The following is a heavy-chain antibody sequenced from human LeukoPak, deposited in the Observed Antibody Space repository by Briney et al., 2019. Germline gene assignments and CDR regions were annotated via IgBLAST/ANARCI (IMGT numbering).Heavy chain of an antibody. CDR1: GYSFTSYW. J-gene: IGHJ4*02. CDR3: ARHRPGYCSSTSCYE. V-gene: IGHV5-10-1*01. D-gene: IGHD2-2*03. Sequence: PGESLKISCKGSGYSFTSYWISWVRQIPGKGLEWMGRIDPSDSYTNYSTSFQGHVTISADKSISTAYLQWSSLKASDTAMYYCARHRPGYCSSTSCYEWGQGTLVTVSS. CDR2: IDPSDSYT.